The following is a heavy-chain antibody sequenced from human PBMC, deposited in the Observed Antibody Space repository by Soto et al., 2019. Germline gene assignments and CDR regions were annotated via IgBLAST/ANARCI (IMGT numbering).Heavy chain of an antibody. D-gene: IGHD2-2*01. Sequence: PGGSRRLSCTPSGVTPGDYGISWFRQAPDKGLEWVGFIRSKANGGETQYAASVQGRFTISRDESKNIAYLEINSLKTEDTAVYYCVRSRDAYTSDLDSFAQRTPVPVSS. CDR3: VRSRDAYTSDLDS. J-gene: IGHJ5*01. CDR2: IRSKANGGET. V-gene: IGHV3-49*03. CDR1: GVTPGDYG.